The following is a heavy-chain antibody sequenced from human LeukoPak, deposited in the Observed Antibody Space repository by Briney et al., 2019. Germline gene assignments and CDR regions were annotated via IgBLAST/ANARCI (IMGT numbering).Heavy chain of an antibody. J-gene: IGHJ5*02. V-gene: IGHV2-70*01. CDR1: RFSLSTRGMY. CDR2: SECDEEK. D-gene: IGHD1-14*01. CDR3: ARCVTLSGGGTTPPLVSDP. Sequence: CGPALVKPTQTLTRICTFSRFSLSTRGMYVSGIRQPPEQALEWPAHSECDEEKYYITSLKTRLTISKAPSKTQVVPTMTNIDPVATATYYCARCVTLSGGGTTPPLVSDPWGQGTLVTVSS.